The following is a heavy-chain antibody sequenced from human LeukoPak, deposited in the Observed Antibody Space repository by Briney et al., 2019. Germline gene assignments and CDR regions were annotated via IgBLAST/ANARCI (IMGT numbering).Heavy chain of an antibody. D-gene: IGHD6-13*01. CDR3: ARDDGIAAAGLSGWTD. CDR2: IYSGGST. V-gene: IGHV3-66*01. J-gene: IGHJ4*02. CDR1: EFSVGSNY. Sequence: SGGSLRLSCAASEFSVGSNYMTWVRQAPGKGLEWVSLIYSGGSTYYADSVKGRFTISRDNSKNTLYLQMNSLRAEDTAVYYCARDDGIAAAGLSGWTDWGQGTLVTVSS.